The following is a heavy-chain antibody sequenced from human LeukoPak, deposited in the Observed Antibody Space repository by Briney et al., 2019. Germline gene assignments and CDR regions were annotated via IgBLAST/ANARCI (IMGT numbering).Heavy chain of an antibody. CDR3: ARDSSGEQRPEPPFYYYYSMDV. Sequence: GTSVKLPCTASGFTFSSYGMHWVRQAPGQGLEWMGVIRPDGSNKYYAESVQGRVTITRDKSKNTLYLQMNSLRAEDTAVYYCARDSSGEQRPEPPFYYYYSMDVWGQGTTVTVSS. CDR2: IRPDGSNK. CDR1: GFTFSSYG. V-gene: IGHV3-33*01. J-gene: IGHJ6*02. D-gene: IGHD3-22*01.